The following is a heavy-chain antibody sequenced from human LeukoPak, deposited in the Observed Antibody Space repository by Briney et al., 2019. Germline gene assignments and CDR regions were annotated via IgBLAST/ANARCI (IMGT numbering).Heavy chain of an antibody. CDR3: AREVDYYDTSDYFPLGY. D-gene: IGHD3-22*01. CDR1: GYTFTDYY. J-gene: IGHJ4*02. Sequence: ASIKVSCKASGYTFTDYYIHWVRQAPGQGLEWMGWINPNNGGTNYAQKFQGRVTMTRDTSISTAYMELSRLRSDDTAVYYCAREVDYYDTSDYFPLGYWGQGTLVTVSS. CDR2: INPNNGGT. V-gene: IGHV1-2*02.